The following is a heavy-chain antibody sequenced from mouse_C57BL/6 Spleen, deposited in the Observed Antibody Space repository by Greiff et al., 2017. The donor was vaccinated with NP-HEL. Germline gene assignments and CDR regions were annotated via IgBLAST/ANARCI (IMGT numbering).Heavy chain of an antibody. CDR3: AREGDYDRFAY. CDR1: GYTFTSYG. V-gene: IGHV1-81*01. CDR2: IYPRSGNT. Sequence: QVQLQQSGAELARPGASVKLSCKASGYTFTSYGISWVKQRTGQGLEWIGEIYPRSGNTYYNEKFKGMATLTADKSSSTAYMELRSLTSEDSAVYFCAREGDYDRFAYWGQGTLVTVSA. J-gene: IGHJ3*01. D-gene: IGHD2-4*01.